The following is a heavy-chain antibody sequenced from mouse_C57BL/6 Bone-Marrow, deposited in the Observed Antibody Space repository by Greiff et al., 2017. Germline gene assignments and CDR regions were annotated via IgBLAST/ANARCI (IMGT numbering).Heavy chain of an antibody. V-gene: IGHV1-52*01. Sequence: QVQLQQPGAELVRPGSSVKLSCKASGYTFTSYWMHWVKQRPIQGLEWIGNIDPSDSETHYNQKFKDKATLTVDKSSSTAYMQLSSLTSEDSAVYYCARGWGSSYEGWYVDVGGTGTTVTVSS. CDR1: GYTFTSYW. CDR3: ARGWGSSYEGWYVDV. J-gene: IGHJ1*03. D-gene: IGHD1-1*01. CDR2: IDPSDSET.